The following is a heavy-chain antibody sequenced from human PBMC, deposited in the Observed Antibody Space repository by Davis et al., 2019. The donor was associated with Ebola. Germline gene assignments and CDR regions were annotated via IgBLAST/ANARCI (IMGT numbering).Heavy chain of an antibody. Sequence: GGSLRLSCAASGFTFSSYEMNWVRQAPGKGLEWVSYISSSGSTIYYADSVKGRFTISRDNAKNSLYLQMNSLRAEDTAVYYCARVKMVYAIGYYGMDVWGQGTTVTVSS. CDR2: ISSSGSTI. CDR1: GFTFSSYE. CDR3: ARVKMVYAIGYYGMDV. D-gene: IGHD2-8*01. J-gene: IGHJ6*02. V-gene: IGHV3-48*03.